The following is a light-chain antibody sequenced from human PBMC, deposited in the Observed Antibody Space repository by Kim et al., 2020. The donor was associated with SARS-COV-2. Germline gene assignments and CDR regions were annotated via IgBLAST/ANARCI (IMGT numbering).Light chain of an antibody. V-gene: IGLV3-1*01. J-gene: IGLJ3*02. CDR3: QAWDRSTVL. CDR2: QDD. Sequence: SYELTQPPSLSVPPGQTATITCSVDKLGNRYTSWYHQKPGQSPVLVIYQDDKRPSGIPEPFSGSNAGNTATLTISGTQAMDEANYYCQAWDRSTVLFGGGTQLTVL. CDR1: KLGNRY.